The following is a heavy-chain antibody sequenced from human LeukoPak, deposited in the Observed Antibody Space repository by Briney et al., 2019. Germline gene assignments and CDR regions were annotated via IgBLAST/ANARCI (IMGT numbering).Heavy chain of an antibody. CDR3: ARASPDGSSWYVLGYGPQYYFDY. V-gene: IGHV4-59*01. J-gene: IGHJ4*02. CDR1: GGSLSSYY. CDR2: IYYSGST. Sequence: PSETLSLTCTVSGGSLSSYYWSWIRQPPGKGLEWIGYIYYSGSTNYNPSLKSRVTISVDTSKNQFSLKLSSVTAADTAVYYCARASPDGSSWYVLGYGPQYYFDYWGQGTLVTVSS. D-gene: IGHD6-13*01.